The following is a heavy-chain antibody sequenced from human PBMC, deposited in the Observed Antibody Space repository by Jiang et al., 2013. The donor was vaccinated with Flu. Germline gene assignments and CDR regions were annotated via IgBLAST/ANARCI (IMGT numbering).Heavy chain of an antibody. J-gene: IGHJ4*02. CDR3: ARDRVIQYFFDY. V-gene: IGHV1-2*02. Sequence: GAEVKKPGASVKVSCKASGDTFTDYFIHWVRQAPGQGLEWMGWINPDSGDTNYAQKFQGRVTLTRDTSISTAYMELSSLRSADTAVYFCARDRVIQYFFDYWGQGTLVTVSS. CDR2: INPDSGDT. CDR1: GDTFTDYF. D-gene: IGHD2-21*01.